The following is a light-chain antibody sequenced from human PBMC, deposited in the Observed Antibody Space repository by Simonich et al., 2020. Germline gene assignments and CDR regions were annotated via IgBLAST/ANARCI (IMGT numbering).Light chain of an antibody. J-gene: IGKJ3*01. Sequence: DIQMTQSTSSLSASVGDRVTITCRAIQSISSYLNWYQQKPGKAPKLLIYAASSLQSGVPSMFSGSGSGTDFTLTISSLQPEDFATYYCQQSYSTPFTFGPGTKVDIK. V-gene: IGKV1-39*01. CDR1: QSISSY. CDR3: QQSYSTPFT. CDR2: AAS.